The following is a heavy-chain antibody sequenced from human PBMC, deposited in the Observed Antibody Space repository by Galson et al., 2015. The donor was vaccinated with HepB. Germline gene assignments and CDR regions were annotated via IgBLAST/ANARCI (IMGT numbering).Heavy chain of an antibody. V-gene: IGHV3-48*04. CDR3: VFLRGNDLKPLDY. Sequence: SLRLSCAASTFIFSTYSMHWVRQAPGKGLEWVSYISSGSTTIYYADSVKGRFTISRDNAKNSLYLQMNSLRVEDTAVYYCVFLRGNDLKPLDYWGQGTLVTVST. CDR2: ISSGSTTI. D-gene: IGHD4-23*01. J-gene: IGHJ4*02. CDR1: TFIFSTYS.